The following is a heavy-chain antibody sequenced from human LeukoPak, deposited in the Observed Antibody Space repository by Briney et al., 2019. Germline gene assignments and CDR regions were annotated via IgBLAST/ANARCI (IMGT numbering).Heavy chain of an antibody. D-gene: IGHD6-6*01. V-gene: IGHV3-13*01. CDR1: GFTFSRHA. CDR2: NETGGDT. CDR3: ARGYSRSSKVNFDY. J-gene: IGHJ4*02. Sequence: GGSMTLSCAASGFTFSRHAMHWVRHAAGKGLGWDSVNETGGDTYYAVAVKGRFTISRENAKNSLYLQMNSLRAGDTAVYYCARGYSRSSKVNFDYWGQGTLVTVSS.